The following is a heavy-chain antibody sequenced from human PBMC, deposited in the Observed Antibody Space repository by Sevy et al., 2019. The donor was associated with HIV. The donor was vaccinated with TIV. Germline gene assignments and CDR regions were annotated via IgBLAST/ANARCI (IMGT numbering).Heavy chain of an antibody. Sequence: SETLSLTCTVSGGSISSGGYYWSWIRQHPGKGLEWIGYIYYSGSTYYNPSLKSRVTILGDTSKNQFSLKLSSVTAADTAVYYSARAGRLFNWFDPWGQGTLVTVSS. V-gene: IGHV4-31*03. CDR1: GGSISSGGYY. D-gene: IGHD2-21*01. CDR2: IYYSGST. J-gene: IGHJ5*02. CDR3: ARAGRLFNWFDP.